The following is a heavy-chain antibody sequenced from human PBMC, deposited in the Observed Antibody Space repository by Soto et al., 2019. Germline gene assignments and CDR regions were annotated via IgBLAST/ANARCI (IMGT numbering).Heavy chain of an antibody. CDR2: ISAYNGNT. D-gene: IGHD6-13*01. CDR3: AGDLQVAAAGPHAY. CDR1: GYTFTSYG. J-gene: IGHJ4*02. V-gene: IGHV1-18*01. Sequence: VQLVQSGAEVKKPGASVKVSCKASGYTFTSYGISWVRQAPGQGLERLGWISAYNGNTNYAQKLQGLLTMTTHTSTSTAYMELRSLRSDDTAVYYCAGDLQVAAAGPHAYWGQGTLVTVSS.